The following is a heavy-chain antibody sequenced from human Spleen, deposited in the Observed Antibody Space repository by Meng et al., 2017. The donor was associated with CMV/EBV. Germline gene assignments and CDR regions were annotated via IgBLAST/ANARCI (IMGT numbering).Heavy chain of an antibody. J-gene: IGHJ4*02. D-gene: IGHD2-2*02. CDR3: ARLHCSSTSCYTPVFDY. CDR2: INWNGGST. V-gene: IGHV3-20*04. Sequence: GGSLRLSCAASGFTFDDYGMIWVRQAPGKGLEWVSGINWNGGSTGYADSVKGRFTISRDNAKNSLYLQMNSLRAEDTAVYYCARLHCSSTSCYTPVFDYWGQGTLVTVSS. CDR1: GFTFDDYG.